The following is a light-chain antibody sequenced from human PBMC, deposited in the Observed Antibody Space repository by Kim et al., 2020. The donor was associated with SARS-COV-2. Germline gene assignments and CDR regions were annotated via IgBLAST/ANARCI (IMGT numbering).Light chain of an antibody. V-gene: IGLV2-11*03. J-gene: IGLJ3*02. Sequence: GQSVTISCTRTTDDVGRDDFVSWYQQYPGKVPNLLIYDVSERPSGVPDRFSGAKSGSTASLTISGRQTDDEAAYYCCSYAGSYTWLFGGGTQLTVL. CDR3: CSYAGSYTWL. CDR2: DVS. CDR1: TDDVGRDDF.